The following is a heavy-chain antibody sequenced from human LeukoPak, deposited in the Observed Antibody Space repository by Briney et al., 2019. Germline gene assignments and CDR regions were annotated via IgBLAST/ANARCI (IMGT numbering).Heavy chain of an antibody. CDR2: INHSGST. V-gene: IGHV4-34*01. J-gene: IGHJ4*02. Sequence: SETLSLTCAVYGGSFSGHYWSWIRQPPGKGLEWIGEINHSGSTNYNPSLKSRVTISVDTSKNQFSLKLSSVTAADTAVYYCARDKRWLQSQFDYWGQGTLVTVSS. D-gene: IGHD5-24*01. CDR3: ARDKRWLQSQFDY. CDR1: GGSFSGHY.